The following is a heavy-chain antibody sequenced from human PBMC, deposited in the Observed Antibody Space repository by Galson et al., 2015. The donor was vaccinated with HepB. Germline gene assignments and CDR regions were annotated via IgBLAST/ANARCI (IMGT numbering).Heavy chain of an antibody. CDR3: AKDGVVVTAMGYFQH. J-gene: IGHJ1*01. V-gene: IGHV3-43*01. Sequence: SLRLSCAASGFTFDDYTMHWVRQAPGKGLEWVSLISWDGGSTYYADSVKGRFTISRDNSKNSLYLQMNSLRTEDTALYYCAKDGVVVTAMGYFQHWGQGTLVTVSS. CDR1: GFTFDDYT. D-gene: IGHD2-21*02. CDR2: ISWDGGST.